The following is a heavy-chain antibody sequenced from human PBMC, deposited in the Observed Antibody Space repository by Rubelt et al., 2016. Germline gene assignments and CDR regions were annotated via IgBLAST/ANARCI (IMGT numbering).Heavy chain of an antibody. V-gene: IGHV4-34*01. J-gene: IGHJ6*02. CDR3: ARDREASHHGYYYYGMDV. CDR2: INHSGST. D-gene: IGHD1-14*01. Sequence: QVQLQQWGAGLLKPSETLSLTCAVYGGSFSGYYWSWIRQPPGKGLEWIGEINHSGSTNYNPSLKCRVTISVDTSKNQFSLKLGSGTAADTAVYYGARDREASHHGYYYYGMDVWGQGTTVTVSS. CDR1: GGSFSGYY.